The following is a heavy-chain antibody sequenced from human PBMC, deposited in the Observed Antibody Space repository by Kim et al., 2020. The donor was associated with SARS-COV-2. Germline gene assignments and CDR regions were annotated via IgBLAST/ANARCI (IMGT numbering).Heavy chain of an antibody. V-gene: IGHV1-69*04. Sequence: ANYAQKFQGRVTITADKSTSTAYMELSSLRSEDTAVYYCARDFLTGSTDYWGQGTLVTVSS. D-gene: IGHD3-9*01. J-gene: IGHJ4*02. CDR3: ARDFLTGSTDY. CDR2: A.